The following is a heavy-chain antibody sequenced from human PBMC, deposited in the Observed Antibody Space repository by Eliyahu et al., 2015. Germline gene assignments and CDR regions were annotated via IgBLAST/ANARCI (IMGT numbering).Heavy chain of an antibody. CDR1: GYTFTSYG. CDR2: ISAYNGNT. CDR3: ARDGPLGNYDILTGYYTNFDY. D-gene: IGHD3-9*01. J-gene: IGHJ4*02. V-gene: IGHV1-18*01. Sequence: QVQLVQSGAEVKKPGASVKVSCKASGYTFTSYGISWVRQAPGQGLEWMGWISAYNGNTNYAQKLQGRVTMTTDTSTSTAYMELRSLRSDDTAVYYCARDGPLGNYDILTGYYTNFDYWGQGTLVTVSS.